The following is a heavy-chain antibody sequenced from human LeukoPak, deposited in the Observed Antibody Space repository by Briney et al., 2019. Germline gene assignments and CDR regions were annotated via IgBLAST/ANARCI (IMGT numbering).Heavy chain of an antibody. Sequence: GGSLRLSCAASGFTFDDHGMNWVRQAPGKGLEWVSGINWNGGSTFYADSVKGRFTISRDNAKNALYLQMNSLTAEDTAVYYCVTGGHYSGTWGRGSLVSVSS. J-gene: IGHJ5*02. CDR2: INWNGGST. CDR3: VTGGHYSGT. D-gene: IGHD3-3*01. CDR1: GFTFDDHG. V-gene: IGHV3-20*04.